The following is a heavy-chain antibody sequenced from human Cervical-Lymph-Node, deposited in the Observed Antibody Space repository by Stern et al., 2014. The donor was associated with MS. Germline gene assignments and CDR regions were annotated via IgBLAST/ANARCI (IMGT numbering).Heavy chain of an antibody. Sequence: QVQLVQSGPEVKKPGASVKVSCKASGYTFISYGYTWVRQAPGQGLEWLGWISADNGDTKSAQNLQGRVTMTTDTSTSTAYMELRSLRSDDTAAYYCARDFGDDAPDALDIWGQGTLVTVSS. V-gene: IGHV1-18*01. CDR1: GYTFISYG. J-gene: IGHJ3*02. CDR2: ISADNGDT. CDR3: ARDFGDDAPDALDI. D-gene: IGHD4-17*01.